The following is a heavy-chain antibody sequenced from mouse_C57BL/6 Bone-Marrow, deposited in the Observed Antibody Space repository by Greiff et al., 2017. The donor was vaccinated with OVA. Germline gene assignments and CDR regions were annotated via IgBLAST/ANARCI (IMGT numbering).Heavy chain of an antibody. CDR1: GYTFTSYW. Sequence: VQLQQPGAELVKPGASVKMSCKASGYTFTSYWITWVKQRPGQGLEWIGDIYPGSGSTNYNEKFKSKATLTVDTSSSTAYMQLSSLTSEDSAVYDSARKGGHYGPLLNWGQGTLVTVAA. V-gene: IGHV1-55*01. J-gene: IGHJ3*01. CDR2: IYPGSGST. CDR3: ARKGGHYGPLLN. D-gene: IGHD1-2*01.